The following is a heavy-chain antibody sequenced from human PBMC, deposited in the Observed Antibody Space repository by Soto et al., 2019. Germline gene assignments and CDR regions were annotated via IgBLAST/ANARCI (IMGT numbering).Heavy chain of an antibody. Sequence: PGGSLRLXCAASGFTFSSYAMNWVRQAPGKGLEWVSAISGSAATTHFADSVKGRFTISRDNSKNTLYLQMNSLRAEDTAVYYCARDRSYYDSSGSYSPPYWGQGTLVTVSS. CDR3: ARDRSYYDSSGSYSPPY. V-gene: IGHV3-23*01. J-gene: IGHJ4*02. CDR2: ISGSAATT. CDR1: GFTFSSYA. D-gene: IGHD3-22*01.